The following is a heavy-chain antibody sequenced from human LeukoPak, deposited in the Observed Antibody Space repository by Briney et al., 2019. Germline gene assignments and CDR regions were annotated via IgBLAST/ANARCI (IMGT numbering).Heavy chain of an antibody. D-gene: IGHD3-10*01. V-gene: IGHV3-21*04. J-gene: IGHJ4*02. CDR1: GFTFSSYS. CDR3: ARDLRFGETDY. CDR2: ISSSSTYI. Sequence: GGSLRLSCAASGFTFSSYSMNWVRQAPGKGLEWVSSISSSSTYIYYADSVRGRFTISRDNSKNTLYLQMNSLRAEDTAVYYCARDLRFGETDYWGQGTLVTVSS.